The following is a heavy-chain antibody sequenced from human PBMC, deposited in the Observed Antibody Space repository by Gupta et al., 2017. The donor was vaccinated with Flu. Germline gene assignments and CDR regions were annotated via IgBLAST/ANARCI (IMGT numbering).Heavy chain of an antibody. CDR3: ARGRGYSYGIGDY. D-gene: IGHD5-12*01. J-gene: IGHJ4*02. CDR2: INPRTGGT. V-gene: IGHV1-2*02. CDR1: GYAFTDYY. Sequence: QVQLVQSGAEVKKPGASVKVSCKTSGYAFTDYYIHWVRQAPGQGLEWMGWINPRTGGTNYAQNLQGRVTVTSDTSISTAYMELSGLRTGDTAIYYCARGRGYSYGIGDYWGQGTPVTVSS.